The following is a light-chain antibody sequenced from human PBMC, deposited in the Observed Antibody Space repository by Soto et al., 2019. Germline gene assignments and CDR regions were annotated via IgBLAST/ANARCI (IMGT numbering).Light chain of an antibody. CDR2: DVS. V-gene: IGLV2-14*01. CDR1: SSDVGGYNY. J-gene: IGLJ1*01. Sequence: QSALTQPASVSGSPGQSITISCTGTSSDVGGYNYVSWYQQHPGKAPKLMIYDVSNRPSGVSNRFSGSKSGNTASLTISGLQAEDEADYYCNSYTSSSTYVFGTGTKVTAL. CDR3: NSYTSSSTYV.